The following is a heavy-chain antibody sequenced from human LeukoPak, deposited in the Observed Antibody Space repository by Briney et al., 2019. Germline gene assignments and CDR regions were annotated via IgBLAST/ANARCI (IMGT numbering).Heavy chain of an antibody. CDR1: GGSLSSYY. D-gene: IGHD4-17*01. V-gene: IGHV4-59*01. J-gene: IGHJ6*03. Sequence: PSETLSLTCTVDGGSLSSYYWSWILQPPGKGLEWIGYIYYSGSTNYNPSLKSRVTISVDTSKNQFSLKLSSVTAADTAVYYCARAHYADPYYYYYYMDVWGKGTTVTVSS. CDR3: ARAHYADPYYYYYYMDV. CDR2: IYYSGST.